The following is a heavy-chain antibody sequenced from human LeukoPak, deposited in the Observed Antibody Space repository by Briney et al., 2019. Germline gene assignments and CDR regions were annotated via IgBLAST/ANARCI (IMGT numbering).Heavy chain of an antibody. V-gene: IGHV3-30*02. CDR2: IRYDGSNK. D-gene: IGHD3-3*01. CDR3: AKDQNYDFWSGPSPHSPDY. CDR1: GFTFSSYG. J-gene: IGHJ4*02. Sequence: PGGSLRLSCAASGFTFSSYGMHWVRQAPGKGLEWVAFIRYDGSNKYYADSVKGRFTISRDNSKNTLYLQMNSLRAGDTAVYYCAKDQNYDFWSGPSPHSPDYWGQGTLVTASS.